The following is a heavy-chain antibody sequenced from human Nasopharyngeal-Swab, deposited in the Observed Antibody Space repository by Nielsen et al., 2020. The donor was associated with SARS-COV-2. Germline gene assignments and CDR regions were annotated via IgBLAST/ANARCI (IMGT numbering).Heavy chain of an antibody. D-gene: IGHD5-24*01. CDR2: TWYDGSNT. CDR1: GFTFSNYG. CDR3: AKDVRMADHYYHVMDV. J-gene: IGHJ6*02. Sequence: GESLKISCATSGFTFSNYGMRWVRQAPGKGLEWVAVTWYDGSNTYYGDSVKGRFTISRDDSKNTHYLQMNSLRPEDTAVYYCAKDVRMADHYYHVMDVWGQGTTVTVSS. V-gene: IGHV3-33*03.